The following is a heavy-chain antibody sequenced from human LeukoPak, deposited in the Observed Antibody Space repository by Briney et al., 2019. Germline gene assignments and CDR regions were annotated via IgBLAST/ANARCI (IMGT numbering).Heavy chain of an antibody. V-gene: IGHV1-8*01. J-gene: IGHJ4*02. CDR2: MNPNSGNT. D-gene: IGHD3-10*01. CDR1: GYTFTSYD. Sequence: GASVKVSCKASGYTFTSYDINWVRQATGQGLGWMGWMNPNSGNTGYAQKFQGRVTMTRNTSISTAYMELSSLRSEDTAVYYCARETWFGELFLVDYWGQGTLVTVSS. CDR3: ARETWFGELFLVDY.